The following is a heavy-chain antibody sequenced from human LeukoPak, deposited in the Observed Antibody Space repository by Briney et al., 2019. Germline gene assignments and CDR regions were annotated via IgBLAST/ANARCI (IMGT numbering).Heavy chain of an antibody. Sequence: PSETLSLTCAVYGGSFSGYYWSWIRQPPGKGLEWIGEINHSGSTNYNPPLPSRVTISVDPSMNQFSLNLTSVTAAVTAVYYCAPTPYCYENNGYSVAWGQGTLVTVSS. CDR3: APTPYCYENNGYSVA. CDR1: GGSFSGYY. D-gene: IGHD3-22*01. CDR2: INHSGST. J-gene: IGHJ5*02. V-gene: IGHV4-34*01.